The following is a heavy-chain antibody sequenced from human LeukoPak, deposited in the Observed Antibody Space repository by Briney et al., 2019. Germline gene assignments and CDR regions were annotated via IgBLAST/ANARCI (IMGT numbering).Heavy chain of an antibody. CDR1: GFTFSSYA. CDR2: ISDNGGST. V-gene: IGHV3-23*01. J-gene: IGHJ6*02. Sequence: GGSLRLSCVVSGFTFSSYAMNWVRQAPGKGLEWVSTISDNGGSTHYADSVKGRFTISRDNSKNTLSLQMNSLKAEDTAVYYCAKDVRPGGGGMDVWGQGTTVTVSS. D-gene: IGHD3-10*02. CDR3: AKDVRPGGGGMDV.